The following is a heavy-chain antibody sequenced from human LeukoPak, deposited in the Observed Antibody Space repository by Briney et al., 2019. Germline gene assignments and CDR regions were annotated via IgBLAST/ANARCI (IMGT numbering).Heavy chain of an antibody. Sequence: GASVKVSCKASGGTFSSYAISWVRQAPGQGLEWMGGIIPIFGTANYAQKFQGRVTITADESTSTAYMELSSLRSEDTAVYYCARDLLSGSSYSWFDPWGQGTLVTVSS. CDR3: ARDLLSGSSYSWFDP. V-gene: IGHV1-69*13. CDR1: GGTFSSYA. J-gene: IGHJ5*02. CDR2: IIPIFGTA. D-gene: IGHD3-10*01.